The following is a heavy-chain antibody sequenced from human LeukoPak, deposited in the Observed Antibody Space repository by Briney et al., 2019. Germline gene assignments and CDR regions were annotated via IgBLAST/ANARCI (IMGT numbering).Heavy chain of an antibody. CDR1: GGSISSYY. D-gene: IGHD2-21*01. CDR3: SRGVVVVIANDAFDI. Sequence: SETLSLTCTVSGGSISSYYWSWIRQPPGKGLEWIGYIYYSGSTNYNPSLKSRVTISVDTSKNQFSLKLSSVTAADTAVYYCSRGVVVVIANDAFDIWGQGTMVTVSS. J-gene: IGHJ3*02. CDR2: IYYSGST. V-gene: IGHV4-59*01.